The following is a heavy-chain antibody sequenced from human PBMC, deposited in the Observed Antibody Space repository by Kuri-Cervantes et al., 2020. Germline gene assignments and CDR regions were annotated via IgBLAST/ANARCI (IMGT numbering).Heavy chain of an antibody. CDR3: ARAVSPAAPGDY. J-gene: IGHJ4*02. CDR2: FDPEDGET. CDR1: GYILTELS. V-gene: IGHV1-24*01. Sequence: ASVKVSCKVSGYILTELSMHWVRQAPGKGLEWMGGFDPEDGETIYAQKFQGRVTMTEDTSTDTAYTELSRLRSDDTAVYYCARAVSPAAPGDYWGQGTLVTVSS. D-gene: IGHD6-13*01.